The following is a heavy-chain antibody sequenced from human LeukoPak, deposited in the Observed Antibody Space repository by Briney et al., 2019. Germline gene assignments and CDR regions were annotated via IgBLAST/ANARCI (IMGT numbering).Heavy chain of an antibody. CDR3: ARGDSSWYYFDY. V-gene: IGHV3-9*01. D-gene: IGHD6-13*01. CDR2: ISWNSGSI. Sequence: PGGSLRLSCAASGFTFDDYAMHWVRQAPGKGLEWVSGISWNSGSIGYADSVKGRFTISRDNAKNSLYLQMNSLRAEDTAVYYCARGDSSWYYFDYWGQGTLVTVSS. J-gene: IGHJ4*02. CDR1: GFTFDDYA.